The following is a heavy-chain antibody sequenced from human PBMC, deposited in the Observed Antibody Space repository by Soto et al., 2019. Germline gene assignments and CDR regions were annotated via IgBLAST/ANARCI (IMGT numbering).Heavy chain of an antibody. J-gene: IGHJ3*02. D-gene: IGHD3-22*01. CDR1: GLIVSNNY. CDR3: AREEIGADAFDI. CDR2: VYVDGTA. V-gene: IGHV3-53*01. Sequence: EVQLVESGGGLIQPGGSLRLSCAASGLIVSNNYMTWVRQAPGTGLEWVAVVYVDGTANYADSVKGRFSISRDNSKNTVYLQMSTLRVEDTAMYYCAREEIGADAFDIWGQGTMVTISS.